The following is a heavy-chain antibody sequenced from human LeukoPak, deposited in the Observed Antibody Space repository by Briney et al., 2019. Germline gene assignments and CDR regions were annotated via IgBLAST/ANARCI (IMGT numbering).Heavy chain of an antibody. CDR2: IIPIFGTA. V-gene: IGHV1-69*13. CDR1: GGTFSSYV. CDR3: AREEDRKRSY. J-gene: IGHJ4*02. Sequence: SVKVSCKASGGTFSSYVISWVRQAPGQGLEWMGGIIPIFGTADYAQKFQGRVTITADESTSSAYMELSSLRSEDTAVYYCAREEDRKRSYWGQGTLVTGSS.